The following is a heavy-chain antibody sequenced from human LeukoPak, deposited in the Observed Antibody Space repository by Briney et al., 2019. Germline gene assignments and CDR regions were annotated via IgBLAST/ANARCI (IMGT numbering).Heavy chain of an antibody. CDR2: IRSKAYGGTT. CDR3: TRDSVGGSYYYYYGMDV. V-gene: IGHV3-49*03. Sequence: GGSLRLSCTASGFTFGDYAMSWFRQAPGKGLEWVGFIRSKAYGGTTEYAASVKGRFTISRDDSKSIAYLQMNSLKTEDTTVYYYTRDSVGGSYYYYYGMDVWGQGTTVTVSS. CDR1: GFTFGDYA. D-gene: IGHD5/OR15-5a*01. J-gene: IGHJ6*02.